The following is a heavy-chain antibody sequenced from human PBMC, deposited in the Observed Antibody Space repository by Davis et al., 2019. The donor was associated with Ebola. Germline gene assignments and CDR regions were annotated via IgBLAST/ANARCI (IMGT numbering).Heavy chain of an antibody. V-gene: IGHV5-10-1*01. Sequence: KVSCKGSGYSFTSYWISWVRQMPGKGLEWMGRIDPSDSYTNYSPSFQGHVTISADKSISTAYLQWSSLKASDTAMYYCARHAFEYSSSVNGEYYYYYYGMDVWGQGTTVTVSS. CDR3: ARHAFEYSSSVNGEYYYYYYGMDV. CDR1: GYSFTSYW. CDR2: IDPSDSYT. J-gene: IGHJ6*02. D-gene: IGHD6-6*01.